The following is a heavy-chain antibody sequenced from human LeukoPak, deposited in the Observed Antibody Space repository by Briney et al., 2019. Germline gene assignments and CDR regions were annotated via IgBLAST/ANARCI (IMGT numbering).Heavy chain of an antibody. D-gene: IGHD3-22*01. J-gene: IGHJ4*02. CDR1: GFTFSSYS. CDR2: ISVSSNTI. CDR3: ANLPGPYDTPRFYFDY. Sequence: PGGSLRLSCAASGFTFSSYSMHWVRQAPGKGLEWVSYISVSSNTIYYADSVKGRFTISRDNSKNTLYLQMNSLRAEDTAVYYCANLPGPYDTPRFYFDYWGQGTLVTVSS. V-gene: IGHV3-48*01.